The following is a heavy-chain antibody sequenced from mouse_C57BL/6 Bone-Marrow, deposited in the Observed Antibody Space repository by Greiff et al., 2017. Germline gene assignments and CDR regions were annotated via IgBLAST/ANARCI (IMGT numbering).Heavy chain of an antibody. J-gene: IGHJ3*01. V-gene: IGHV6-6*01. D-gene: IGHD6-1*01. CDR2: IRNNANNHAT. CDR3: TRGSSLDWLAY. CDR1: GFTFSDAW. Sequence: EVQVEESGGGLVQPGGSMKLSCAASGFTFSDAWMDWVRQSPEKGLEWVAEIRNNANNHATYYAVSVKGRFTISRAASKSSVSLQLHTFRAEDTGIYYCTRGSSLDWLAYWGQGTLVTVSA.